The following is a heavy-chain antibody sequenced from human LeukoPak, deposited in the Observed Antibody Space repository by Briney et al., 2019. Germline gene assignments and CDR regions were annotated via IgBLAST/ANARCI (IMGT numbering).Heavy chain of an antibody. J-gene: IGHJ6*03. Sequence: GASVKVSCEASGYTFTGYYMHWVRQAPGQGLEWMGWINPNSGGTNYAQKFQGRVTMTRDTSISAAYMELSRLRSDDTAVYYCAGTSGYYYYYYMDVWGKGTTVTVSS. V-gene: IGHV1-2*02. CDR1: GYTFTGYY. CDR2: INPNSGGT. CDR3: AGTSGYYYYYYMDV. D-gene: IGHD6-6*01.